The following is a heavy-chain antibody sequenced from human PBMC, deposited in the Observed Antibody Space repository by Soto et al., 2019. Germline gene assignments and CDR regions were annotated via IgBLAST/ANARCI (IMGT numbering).Heavy chain of an antibody. CDR3: ARHYYGSGSRGPFDY. D-gene: IGHD3-10*01. V-gene: IGHV4-39*01. Sequence: SEPLSLTCTVSGGSISSSSYYWGWIRQPPGKGLEWIGSIYYSGSTYYNPSLKSRVTISVDTSKNQFSLKLSSVTAADTAVYYCARHYYGSGSRGPFDYWGQGTLVTVSS. CDR2: IYYSGST. CDR1: GGSISSSSYY. J-gene: IGHJ4*02.